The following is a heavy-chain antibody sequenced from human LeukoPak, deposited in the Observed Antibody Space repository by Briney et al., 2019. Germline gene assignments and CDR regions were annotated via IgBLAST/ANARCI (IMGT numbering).Heavy chain of an antibody. CDR1: GLSFWNYA. V-gene: IGHV3-23*01. CDR2: LRGNDET. Sequence: GGSLRLSCAASGLSFWNYAMSWVRQAPARGPEWVSSLRGNDETFYADSVKGRFTLSRDDSTNTVYLQLNNLRVDDTAIYYCARASWVSDPDAVRWGQGTQVTVSS. CDR3: ARASWVSDPDAVR. D-gene: IGHD3-10*01. J-gene: IGHJ4*02.